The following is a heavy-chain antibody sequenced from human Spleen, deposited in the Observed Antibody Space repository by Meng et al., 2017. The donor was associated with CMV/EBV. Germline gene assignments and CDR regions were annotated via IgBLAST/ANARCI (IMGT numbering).Heavy chain of an antibody. V-gene: IGHV3-21*01. CDR3: ARGGYCSGGSCQYYYYYGMDV. Sequence: GGSLRLSCAASGFTFSSYSMNWVRQAPGKGLEWVSSISSSSSYIYYADSVKGRFTISRDNAKNSLYLQMNSLRAEDTAVYYCARGGYCSGGSCQYYYYYGMDVWGQGTTVTVS. CDR2: ISSSSSYI. CDR1: GFTFSSYS. D-gene: IGHD2-15*01. J-gene: IGHJ6*02.